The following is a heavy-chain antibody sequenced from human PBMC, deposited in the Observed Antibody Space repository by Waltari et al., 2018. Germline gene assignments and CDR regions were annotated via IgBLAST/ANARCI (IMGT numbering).Heavy chain of an antibody. Sequence: EVQLVESGGGLVQPGRSLRLSCAASGFTFDDYAMHWVRQAPGKGLEWVSGISWNSGSIGYADSVKGRFTISRDNAKNSLYLQMNSLRAEDTALYYCAKGHGDYDSGEFDYWGQGTLVTVSS. J-gene: IGHJ4*02. CDR1: GFTFDDYA. CDR3: AKGHGDYDSGEFDY. D-gene: IGHD3-22*01. V-gene: IGHV3-9*01. CDR2: ISWNSGSI.